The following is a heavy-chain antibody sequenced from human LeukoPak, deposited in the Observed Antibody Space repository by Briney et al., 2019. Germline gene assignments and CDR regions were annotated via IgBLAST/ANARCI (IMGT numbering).Heavy chain of an antibody. J-gene: IGHJ6*02. CDR1: GYTLTELS. V-gene: IGHV1-24*01. D-gene: IGHD6-6*01. Sequence: ASVKVSCKVSGYTLTELSMHWVRQAPGKGLEWMGGFDPEDGETIYAQKFQGRVTMSEDTSTDTAYMEVSSLRSEDTAVYYCATDRIAADGCGMDVWGQGTTVTVSS. CDR2: FDPEDGET. CDR3: ATDRIAADGCGMDV.